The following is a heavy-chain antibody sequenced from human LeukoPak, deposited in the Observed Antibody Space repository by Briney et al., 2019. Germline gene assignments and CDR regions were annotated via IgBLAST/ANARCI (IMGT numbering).Heavy chain of an antibody. V-gene: IGHV3-7*04. D-gene: IGHD3-9*01. Sequence: GESLKISCAASGFTFSTYWMSWVRQAPGKGLEWVANRKRDGSEKFQVDSVKGRFTISRDNAKNSLYLEMNSLRAEDTAVYYCARGGWDFVWLKGAFDIWGQGTMVTVSS. CDR3: ARGGWDFVWLKGAFDI. CDR1: GFTFSTYW. CDR2: RKRDGSEK. J-gene: IGHJ3*02.